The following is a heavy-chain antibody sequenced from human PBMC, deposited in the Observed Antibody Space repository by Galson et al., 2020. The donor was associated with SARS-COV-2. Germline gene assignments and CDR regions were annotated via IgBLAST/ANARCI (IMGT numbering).Heavy chain of an antibody. CDR1: GGSISSGGYY. V-gene: IGHV4-31*03. Sequence: SETLSLTCTVSGGSISSGGYYWSWIRQHPGQGLEWIGYIYYSGSTYYNPSLKSRVTISVDTSKNQFSLKLSSVTAADTAVYYCARAFEAYGMDVWGQGTTVIVSS. J-gene: IGHJ6*02. CDR3: ARAFEAYGMDV. CDR2: IYYSGST.